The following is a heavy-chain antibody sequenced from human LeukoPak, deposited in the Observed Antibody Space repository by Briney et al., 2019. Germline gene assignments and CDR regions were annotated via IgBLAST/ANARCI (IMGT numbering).Heavy chain of an antibody. V-gene: IGHV3-33*01. CDR1: GFTFSSYG. D-gene: IGHD1-26*01. Sequence: GGSLRLSCAASGFTFSSYGMHWVRQAPGKGLEWVAVIWYDGSNKYYADSVKGRFTISRDNAKNSLYLQMNSLRAEDTAVYYCARVSGNYYRWFDSWGQGTLVTVSS. CDR2: IWYDGSNK. J-gene: IGHJ5*01. CDR3: ARVSGNYYRWFDS.